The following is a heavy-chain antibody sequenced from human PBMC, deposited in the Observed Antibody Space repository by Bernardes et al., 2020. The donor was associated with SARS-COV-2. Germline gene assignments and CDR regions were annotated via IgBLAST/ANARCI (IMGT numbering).Heavy chain of an antibody. J-gene: IGHJ5*02. D-gene: IGHD2-8*01. V-gene: IGHV4-39*01. CDR3: ARRNGPTIVLMVYAIRGWFDP. Sequence: SETMSPTCTVSGGSICSSSYYCGGNRQPQGMGREWIGCLYYSTSSYYNASLNSRVPISVDTSKNQFSLRLSSVTAADTTVYYCARRNGPTIVLMVYAIRGWFDPWSQGTLVTVSS. CDR2: LYYSTSS. CDR1: GGSICSSSYY.